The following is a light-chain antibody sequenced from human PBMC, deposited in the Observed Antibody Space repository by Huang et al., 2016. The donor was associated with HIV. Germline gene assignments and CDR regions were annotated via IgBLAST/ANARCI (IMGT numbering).Light chain of an antibody. CDR1: QNILYSSNSKTD. Sequence: DIVMTQSPDSLAVSLGERATINCKSSQNILYSSNSKTDLAWYQQKLGQPPKVVISWASTRETGVPDRFSGSGSGTDFTLTISSLQAEDVAVYYGQQYFSIPYTFGQGTKLEI. V-gene: IGKV4-1*01. CDR2: WAS. J-gene: IGKJ2*01. CDR3: QQYFSIPYT.